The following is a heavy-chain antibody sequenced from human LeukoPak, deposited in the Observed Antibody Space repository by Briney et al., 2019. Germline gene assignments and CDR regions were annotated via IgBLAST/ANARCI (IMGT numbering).Heavy chain of an antibody. CDR3: ARDLEPYAFDI. D-gene: IGHD1-1*01. CDR1: GGSISSYY. V-gene: IGHV4-59*01. CDR2: IYYSGST. Sequence: SETLSLTCTVSGGSISSYYWSWIRQPPGKGLEWIGYIYYSGSTNHNPSLKSRVTISVDTSKNQFSLKLSSVTAADTAVYYCARDLEPYAFDIWGQGTMVTVSS. J-gene: IGHJ3*02.